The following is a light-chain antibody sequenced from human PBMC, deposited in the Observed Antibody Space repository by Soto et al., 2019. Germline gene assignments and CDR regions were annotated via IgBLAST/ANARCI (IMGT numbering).Light chain of an antibody. V-gene: IGLV6-57*04. CDR2: QDN. CDR1: SGSIARNY. CDR3: QSYDADFVI. J-gene: IGLJ2*01. Sequence: NFMPTQPHSVSESPGKTVTISCTRSSGSIARNYVQWYQQRPGGAPTTVIYQDNQRPSGVPDRFSGSIDSSSNSASLTISGLQTEDEADYYCQSYDADFVIFGGGTKLTVL.